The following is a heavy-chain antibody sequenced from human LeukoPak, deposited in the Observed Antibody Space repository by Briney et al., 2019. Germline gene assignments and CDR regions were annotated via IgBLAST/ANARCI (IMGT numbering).Heavy chain of an antibody. CDR3: ARQLAGGRITMVRVSSTRGSPHHFDY. J-gene: IGHJ4*02. CDR2: IYYSGST. CDR1: GDSISSSNYY. D-gene: IGHD3-10*01. V-gene: IGHV4-39*01. Sequence: SETLSLTCTVSGDSISSSNYYWGWIRQPPGKGLKWIGSIYYSGSTYYNPSLKSRVTISVDTSKNQFSLELTSVTAADTAAYYCARQLAGGRITMVRVSSTRGSPHHFDYWGQGTLVTVSS.